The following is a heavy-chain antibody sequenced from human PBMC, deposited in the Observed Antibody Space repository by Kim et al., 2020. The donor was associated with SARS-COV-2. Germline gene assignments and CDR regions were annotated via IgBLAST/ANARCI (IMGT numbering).Heavy chain of an antibody. CDR3: ARDLFYFQSSGYYASDY. V-gene: IGHV3-11*06. D-gene: IGHD3-22*01. J-gene: IGHJ4*02. Sequence: VESRFTISRDNAKNSLYLQMNSLRAEDTAVYYCARDLFYFQSSGYYASDYWGRGTLVTVSS.